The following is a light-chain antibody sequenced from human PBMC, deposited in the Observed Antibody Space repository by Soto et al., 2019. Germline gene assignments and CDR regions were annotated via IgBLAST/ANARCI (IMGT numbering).Light chain of an antibody. CDR2: DAS. CDR1: QNLRVW. CDR3: QQYDSSSPS. V-gene: IGKV1-5*01. Sequence: DIQMTQSPSTLSASVGDGATITCRARQNLRVWLAWYQQRPGKAPKILIYDASSLETGVTSRFSGSGSWTEFTLTIRSLQPDDFATYYCQQYDSSSPSFGQGTKLEIK. J-gene: IGKJ2*01.